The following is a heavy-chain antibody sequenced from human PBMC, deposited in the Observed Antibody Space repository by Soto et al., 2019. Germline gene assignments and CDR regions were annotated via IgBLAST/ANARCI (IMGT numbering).Heavy chain of an antibody. D-gene: IGHD3-3*01. CDR3: ARGGITIFGVVSGYYYYGMDV. CDR1: GGSISSGDYY. Sequence: SETLSLTCTVSGGSISSGDYYWSWIRQPPGKGLELIGYIYYSGSTYYNPSLKSRVTISVDTSENQFSLKLSSVTAADTAVYYCARGGITIFGVVSGYYYYGMDVWGQGTTVTVS. J-gene: IGHJ6*02. V-gene: IGHV4-30-4*01. CDR2: IYYSGST.